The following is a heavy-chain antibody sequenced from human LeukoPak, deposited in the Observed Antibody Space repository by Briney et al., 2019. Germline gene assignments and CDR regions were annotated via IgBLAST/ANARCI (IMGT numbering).Heavy chain of an antibody. D-gene: IGHD6-13*01. J-gene: IGHJ5*02. CDR2: ISAYNGNT. CDR1: GYTFTSYG. Sequence: ASVKVSCKPSGYTFTSYGISWVRQAPGQGLEWMGWISAYNGNTNYAQKLQGRVTMTTDTSTSTAYMELRSLRSDDTAVYYCADTIAAAGNRWFDHWGQGTLVTVSS. V-gene: IGHV1-18*01. CDR3: ADTIAAAGNRWFDH.